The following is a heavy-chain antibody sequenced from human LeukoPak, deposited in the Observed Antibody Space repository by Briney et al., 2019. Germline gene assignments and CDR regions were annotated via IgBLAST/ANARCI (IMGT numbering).Heavy chain of an antibody. CDR3: AKDHFNSGYNWYFDL. J-gene: IGHJ2*01. V-gene: IGHV3-43D*03. Sequence: GGSLRLSCAASGFTFDDYAMHWVRQAPGKGLEWVSLISWDGGSTYYADSVKGRFTISRDNSKNSLYLQMNSLRAEDTALYYCAKDHFNSGYNWYFDLWGRGTLVTVSS. CDR2: ISWDGGST. CDR1: GFTFDDYA. D-gene: IGHD5-18*01.